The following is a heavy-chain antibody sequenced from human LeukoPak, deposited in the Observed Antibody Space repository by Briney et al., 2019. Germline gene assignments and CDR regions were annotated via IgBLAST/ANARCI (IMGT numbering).Heavy chain of an antibody. Sequence: SETLSLTCAVYGGSFSAYYWTWIRQPPGKGLEWIGEINHSGSTNYNPSLKSRVTISADTSKNQFSLKLSSVTAADTAVYYCARGRGAVAGYFDYWGQGTLVTVSS. J-gene: IGHJ4*02. CDR2: INHSGST. CDR3: ARGRGAVAGYFDY. V-gene: IGHV4-34*01. D-gene: IGHD6-19*01. CDR1: GGSFSAYY.